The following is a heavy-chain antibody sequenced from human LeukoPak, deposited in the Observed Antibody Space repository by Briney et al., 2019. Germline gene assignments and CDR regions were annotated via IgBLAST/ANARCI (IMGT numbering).Heavy chain of an antibody. J-gene: IGHJ4*02. CDR3: ARDRPSSGWYVRYFDY. D-gene: IGHD6-19*01. CDR1: GFIFSSYS. Sequence: GGSLRLSCAASGFIFSSYSMTWVRQAPGKGLEWVSSISSSGTYIYYSDSVTGRFTISRDNAKNSLYLQMNSLRAEDTAVYYCARDRPSSGWYVRYFDYWGQGTLVTVSS. V-gene: IGHV3-21*01. CDR2: ISSSGTYI.